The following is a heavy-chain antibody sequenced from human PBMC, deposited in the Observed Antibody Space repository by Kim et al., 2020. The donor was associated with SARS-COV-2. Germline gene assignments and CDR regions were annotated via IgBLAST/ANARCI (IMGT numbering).Heavy chain of an antibody. CDR3: ASATALSLVGGLICYYMDV. Sequence: SETLSLTCAVYGGSISGYYWCWIRQPPGKGLEWIGEINHSGSTNYNPSLKSRVTISVDTSKNQFSLKLSPVTAADTAAYYCASATALSLVGGLICYYMDV. CDR2: INHSGST. CDR1: GGSISGYY. D-gene: IGHD3-16*02. J-gene: IGHJ6*03. V-gene: IGHV4-34*01.